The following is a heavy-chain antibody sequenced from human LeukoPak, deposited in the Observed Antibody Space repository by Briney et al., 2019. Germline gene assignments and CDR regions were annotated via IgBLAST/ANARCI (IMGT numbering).Heavy chain of an antibody. V-gene: IGHV3-48*02. J-gene: IGHJ4*02. CDR2: ISSSSSTI. D-gene: IGHD3-22*01. Sequence: GGSLRLSCAASGFTFSSYSMNWVRQAPGKGLEWVSYISSSSSTIYYADSVKGRFTISRDNAKNSLYLQVNSLRDEDTAVYYCARDHALYYYDSSGYSHWGQGTLVTVSS. CDR3: ARDHALYYYDSSGYSH. CDR1: GFTFSSYS.